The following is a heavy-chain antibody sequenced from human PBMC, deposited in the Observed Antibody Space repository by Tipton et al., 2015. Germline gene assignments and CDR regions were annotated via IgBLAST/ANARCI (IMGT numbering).Heavy chain of an antibody. CDR3: ARALSSSWYGSFDY. CDR2: MYYRGTT. D-gene: IGHD6-13*01. V-gene: IGHV4-59*01. CDR1: GDSIKTYY. J-gene: IGHJ4*02. Sequence: TLSLTCTVSGDSIKTYYWSWIRQPPGKGLEWIGYMYYRGTTNYNPSLKSRVTISIDTSKNQFSLRLSSVTAADTAVYYCARALSSSWYGSFDYWGQGTLVTVSS.